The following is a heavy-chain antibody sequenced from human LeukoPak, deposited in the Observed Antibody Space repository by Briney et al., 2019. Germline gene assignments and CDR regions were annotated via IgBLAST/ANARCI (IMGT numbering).Heavy chain of an antibody. Sequence: PSETLSLTCAVYGGSFSGYYWSWIRQPPGKELEWIGEINHSGSTNYNPSLKSRVTISVDTSKNQFSLKLSSVTAADTAVYYCARSPARGPYDFWSGYYKSETDYWGQGTLVTVSS. J-gene: IGHJ4*02. CDR2: INHSGST. D-gene: IGHD3-3*01. CDR1: GGSFSGYY. V-gene: IGHV4-34*01. CDR3: ARSPARGPYDFWSGYYKSETDY.